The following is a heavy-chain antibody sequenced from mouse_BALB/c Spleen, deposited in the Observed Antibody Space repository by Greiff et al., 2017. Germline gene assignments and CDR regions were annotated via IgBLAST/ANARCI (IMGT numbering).Heavy chain of an antibody. D-gene: IGHD2-2*01. Sequence: VQLVESGPGLVQPSQSLSITCTVSGFSLTSYGVHWVRQSPGKGLEWLGVIWSGGSTDYNAAFISRLSISKDNSKSQVFFKMNSLQADDTAIYYCVRKGAGYDEGPFAYWGQGTLVTVSA. V-gene: IGHV2-2-2*01. J-gene: IGHJ3*01. CDR2: IWSGGST. CDR3: VRKGAGYDEGPFAY. CDR1: GFSLTSYG.